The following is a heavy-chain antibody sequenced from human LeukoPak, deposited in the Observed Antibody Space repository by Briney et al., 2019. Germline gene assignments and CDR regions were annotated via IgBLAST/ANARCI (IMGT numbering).Heavy chain of an antibody. CDR3: ASRGGRYFDWSTNYYYYMDV. Sequence: ASVKVSCKASGYTFTSYYMHWVRQAPGQGLEWMGIINPSGGSTSYAQKFQGRVTMTRDMSTSTVYMELSSLRSEDTAVYYCASRGGRYFDWSTNYYYYMDVWGKGTTVTVSS. CDR2: INPSGGST. D-gene: IGHD3-9*01. J-gene: IGHJ6*03. V-gene: IGHV1-46*01. CDR1: GYTFTSYY.